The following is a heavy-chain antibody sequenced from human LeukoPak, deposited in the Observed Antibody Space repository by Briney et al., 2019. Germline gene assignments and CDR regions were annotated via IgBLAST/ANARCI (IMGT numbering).Heavy chain of an antibody. CDR3: ARVSGYSSGWYIRY. Sequence: SETLSLTCAVSGGSISSGGYSWSWIRQPPGKGLEWIGYIYHSGSTYYNPSLKSRVTISVDRSKNQFSLKLSSVTAADTAVYYCARVSGYSSGWYIRYWGQGTLVTVSS. CDR1: GGSISSGGYS. D-gene: IGHD6-19*01. V-gene: IGHV4-30-2*01. J-gene: IGHJ4*02. CDR2: IYHSGST.